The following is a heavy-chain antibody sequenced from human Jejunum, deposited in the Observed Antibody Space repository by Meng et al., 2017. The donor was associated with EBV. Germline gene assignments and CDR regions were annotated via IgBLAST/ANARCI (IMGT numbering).Heavy chain of an antibody. CDR1: GGSISDNDW. CDR3: AGNGYYALEY. J-gene: IGHJ4*02. Sequence: QVQLQESGPRLGKPSGTRSLTCVVSGGSISDNDWWSWVRQPPGKGLEWLGEIYHGGGTNYNPSLESRVTISVDKSKNQFSLKLNSVTVADTAVYYCAGNGYYALEYWGPGILVTVSS. D-gene: IGHD3-22*01. V-gene: IGHV4-4*02. CDR2: IYHGGGT.